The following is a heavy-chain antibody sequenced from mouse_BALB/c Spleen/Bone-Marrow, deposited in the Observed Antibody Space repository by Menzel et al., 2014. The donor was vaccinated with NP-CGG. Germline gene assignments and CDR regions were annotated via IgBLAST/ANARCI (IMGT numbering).Heavy chain of an antibody. J-gene: IGHJ2*01. Sequence: EVQLVESGGGLVQPGGSLKLSCAASGFTFSSYTMSWVRQTPEKGLEWVAYISNGGGSTYYPDTVKGRFTISRDNAKNTLYLQMSSLKSEDTAMYYCARRSAATYYFDYWGQGTTLTVSS. CDR1: GFTFSSYT. CDR2: ISNGGGST. D-gene: IGHD1-2*01. V-gene: IGHV5-12-2*01. CDR3: ARRSAATYYFDY.